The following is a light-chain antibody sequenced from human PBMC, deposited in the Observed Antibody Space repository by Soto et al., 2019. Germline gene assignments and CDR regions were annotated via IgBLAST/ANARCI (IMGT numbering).Light chain of an antibody. Sequence: EIVMTQSPATLSVSPGERATLSCRASQSVSGNLAWYQQKPGQAPRLLIYCASTRATGIPARFSGSGSGTDFTLTIRSLQSEDFAVYYCQQYNNWPGTFGQGTKVEIK. CDR2: CAS. CDR3: QQYNNWPGT. CDR1: QSVSGN. J-gene: IGKJ1*01. V-gene: IGKV3-15*01.